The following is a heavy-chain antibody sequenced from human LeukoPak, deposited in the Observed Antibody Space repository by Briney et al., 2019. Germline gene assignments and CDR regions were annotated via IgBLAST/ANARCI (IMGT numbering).Heavy chain of an antibody. D-gene: IGHD6-13*01. V-gene: IGHV4-61*08. CDR2: IYHSGST. Sequence: KSSETLSLTCVVSGGSISSGGYSWSWIRQPPGKGLEWIGYIYHSGSTNYNPSLKSRVAISVDTSKNQFSLKLSSVTAADTAVYYCARVYYSSSYDYWYFDLWGRGTLVTVSS. CDR3: ARVYYSSSYDYWYFDL. J-gene: IGHJ2*01. CDR1: GGSISSGGYS.